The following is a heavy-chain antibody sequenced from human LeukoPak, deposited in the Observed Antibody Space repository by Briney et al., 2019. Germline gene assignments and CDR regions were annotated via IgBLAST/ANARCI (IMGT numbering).Heavy chain of an antibody. J-gene: IGHJ6*03. Sequence: GASVKVSCKASGYTFIDYYMHWVRQAPGQGLEWMGWISPNGGDTEYAQNFQGRVTMTRDTSISTVYLEVSRLRSDDTAVYYCARADSVPAGDYRYYYMDVWGKGTTVTVS. CDR1: GYTFIDYY. CDR2: ISPNGGDT. D-gene: IGHD2-2*01. V-gene: IGHV1-2*02. CDR3: ARADSVPAGDYRYYYMDV.